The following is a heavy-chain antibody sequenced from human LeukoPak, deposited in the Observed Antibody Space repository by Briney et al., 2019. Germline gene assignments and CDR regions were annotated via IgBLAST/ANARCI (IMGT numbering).Heavy chain of an antibody. CDR1: GFTFSNYW. CDR2: INSDGSST. D-gene: IGHD3/OR15-3a*01. CDR3: ARADWDNGIVY. Sequence: GGSLSLSCAVSGFTFSNYWMHWVPHAPAKGQVWVSRINSDGSSTIYADSVKGRFTISRDNAKNTQYLQMNSLRAEDTAVYYCARADWDNGIVYWGQGTLVTVSS. J-gene: IGHJ4*02. V-gene: IGHV3-74*01.